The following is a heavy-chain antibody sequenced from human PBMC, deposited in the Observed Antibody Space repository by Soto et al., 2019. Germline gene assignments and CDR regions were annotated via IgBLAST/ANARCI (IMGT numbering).Heavy chain of an antibody. J-gene: IGHJ4*02. CDR2: IIPIFGTA. Sequence: QVQLVQSGAEVKKPGSSVKVSCKASGGTFSSYAISWVRQAPGQGLAWMGGIIPIFGTANYAHKFQGRVTITADETTSTTYMELSSLRSEDTAVYYCASSADSSGWYYFKYWGQGTLVAVSS. D-gene: IGHD6-19*01. CDR3: ASSADSSGWYYFKY. V-gene: IGHV1-69*12. CDR1: GGTFSSYA.